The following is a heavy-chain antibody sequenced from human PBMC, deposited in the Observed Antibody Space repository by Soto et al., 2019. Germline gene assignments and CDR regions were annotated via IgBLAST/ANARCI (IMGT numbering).Heavy chain of an antibody. J-gene: IGHJ4*02. Sequence: SLRLSCAASGFTFSSYAMHWVRQAPGKGLEWVAVISYDGSNKYYADSVKGRFTISRDNSKNTLYLQMNSLRAEDTAVYYCARSYDFWSGYYPFDYWGQGTLVTVSS. V-gene: IGHV3-30-3*01. CDR2: ISYDGSNK. CDR1: GFTFSSYA. CDR3: ARSYDFWSGYYPFDY. D-gene: IGHD3-3*01.